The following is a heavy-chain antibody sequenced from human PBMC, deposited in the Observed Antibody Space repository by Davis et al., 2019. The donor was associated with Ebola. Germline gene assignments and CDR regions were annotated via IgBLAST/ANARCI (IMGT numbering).Heavy chain of an antibody. V-gene: IGHV3-21*01. CDR1: GFTFSTYA. CDR2: ISSSSSYI. CDR3: AREIVLMVYPIRGYGMDV. Sequence: PGGSLRLSCAASGFTFSTYAMNWVRQAPGKGLEWVSSISSSSSYIYYADSVKGRFTISRDNAKNSLYLQMNSLRAEDTAVYYCAREIVLMVYPIRGYGMDVWGQGTTVTVSS. D-gene: IGHD2-8*01. J-gene: IGHJ6*02.